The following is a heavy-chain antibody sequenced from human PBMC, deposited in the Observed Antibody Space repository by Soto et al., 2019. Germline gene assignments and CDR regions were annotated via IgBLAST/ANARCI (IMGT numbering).Heavy chain of an antibody. J-gene: IGHJ6*02. V-gene: IGHV4-30-2*01. CDR1: GGSISSVGYS. Sequence: QLQLQESGSGLVKPSQTLSLTCAVSGGSISSVGYSWSWIRQPPGKGLEWIGYIYHSGSTYYNPSLKSRVTISVDRSKNQFSLKLSSVTAADTAVYYCARVAEVELRHGMDVWGQGTTVTVSS. D-gene: IGHD1-7*01. CDR3: ARVAEVELRHGMDV. CDR2: IYHSGST.